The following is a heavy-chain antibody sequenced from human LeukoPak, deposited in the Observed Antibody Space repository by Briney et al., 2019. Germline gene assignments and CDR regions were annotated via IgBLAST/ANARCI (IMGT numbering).Heavy chain of an antibody. J-gene: IGHJ6*02. CDR1: GGSISSYY. V-gene: IGHV4-59*01. CDR2: IYYSGST. CDR3: ARVPRSYYYYYGMDV. Sequence: SETLSLTCTVSGGSISSYYWSWIRQPPGKGLEWIGYIYYSGSTNYNPSLKSRVTISVDTSKNQFSLKLSSVTAADTAVYYCARVPRSYYYYYGMDVWGQGTTVTVSS.